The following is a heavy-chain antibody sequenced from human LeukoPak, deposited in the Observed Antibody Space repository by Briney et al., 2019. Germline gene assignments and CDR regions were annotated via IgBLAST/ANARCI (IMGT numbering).Heavy chain of an antibody. D-gene: IGHD2-2*01. CDR2: IIPIFGTA. CDR3: ARVGCSSTSCSTGHWFDP. Sequence: ASVKVSCKASGGTFSSYAISWARQAPGQGLEWMGGIIPIFGTANYAQKFQGRVTTTTDESTSTAYMELSSLRSEDTAVYYCARVGCSSTSCSTGHWFDPWGQGTLVTVSS. V-gene: IGHV1-69*05. CDR1: GGTFSSYA. J-gene: IGHJ5*02.